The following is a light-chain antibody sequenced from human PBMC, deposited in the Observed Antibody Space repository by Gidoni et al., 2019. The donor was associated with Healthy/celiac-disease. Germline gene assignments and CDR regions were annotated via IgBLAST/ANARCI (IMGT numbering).Light chain of an antibody. CDR2: AAS. CDR3: PQRSHSYT. J-gene: IGKJ2*01. V-gene: IGKV3-11*01. CDR1: HSVSSY. Sequence: EIVLTPSPATLSLSPGERATLSCRASHSVSSYLAWYQHKPGQAPRLRISAASTSATGIPARFSGSGSGTAFTLTIRSLEPEDFAVYYCPQRSHSYTFGQGTKLEIK.